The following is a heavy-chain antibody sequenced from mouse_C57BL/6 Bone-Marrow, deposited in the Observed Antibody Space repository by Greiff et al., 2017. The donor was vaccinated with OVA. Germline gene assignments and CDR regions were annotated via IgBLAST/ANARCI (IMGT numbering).Heavy chain of an antibody. D-gene: IGHD2-4*01. J-gene: IGHJ3*01. V-gene: IGHV14-4*01. CDR1: GFNIKDDY. CDR2: IDPENGDT. CDR3: TTYYDYPGGFAY. Sequence: EVQLQESGAELVRPGASVKLSCTASGFNIKDDYMHWVKQRPEQGLEWIGWIDPENGDTEYASKFQGKATITADTSSNTAYLQLSSLTSEDTAVYYCTTYYDYPGGFAYWGQGTLVTVSA.